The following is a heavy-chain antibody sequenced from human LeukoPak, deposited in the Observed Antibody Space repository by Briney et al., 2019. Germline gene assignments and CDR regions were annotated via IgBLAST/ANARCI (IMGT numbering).Heavy chain of an antibody. J-gene: IGHJ4*02. CDR3: AKDMTGRPAAL. D-gene: IGHD2-2*01. CDR2: ISWNSGSI. Sequence: PGRSLRLSCAASGSTFDDYAMHWVRQAPGKGLEWVSGISWNSGSIGYADSVKGRFTISRDNAKNSLYLQMNSLRAEDTALYYCAKDMTGRPAALWGQGTLVTVSS. CDR1: GSTFDDYA. V-gene: IGHV3-9*01.